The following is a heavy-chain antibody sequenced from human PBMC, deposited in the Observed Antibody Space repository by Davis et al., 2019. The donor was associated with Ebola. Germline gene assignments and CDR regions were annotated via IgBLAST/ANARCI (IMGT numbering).Heavy chain of an antibody. V-gene: IGHV1-24*01. CDR3: AASISQLYCVGAHYTY. CDR1: GHHLTELC. CDR2: FDPEDGET. D-gene: IGHD2-21*01. Sequence: AAPVKVSCKVSGHHLTELCLHWVRQTPGKGPEWMGVFDPEDGETFFSPKFQGRLTMTEDTSTATVYMEMSNLRSEDTALYYCAASISQLYCVGAHYTYWGLGTLVSVSS. J-gene: IGHJ4*02.